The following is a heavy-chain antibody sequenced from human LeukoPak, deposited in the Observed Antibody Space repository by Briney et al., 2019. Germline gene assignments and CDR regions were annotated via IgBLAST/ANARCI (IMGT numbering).Heavy chain of an antibody. CDR1: GNTFTGYY. Sequence: GASVKVSCKASGNTFTGYYMHWVRQAPGQGLEWMGWISAYNGNTNYAQKLQGRVTMTTDTSTSTAYMELRSLRSDDTAVYYCARVGATSWFDPWGQGTLVTVSS. J-gene: IGHJ5*02. CDR3: ARVGATSWFDP. D-gene: IGHD1-26*01. CDR2: ISAYNGNT. V-gene: IGHV1-18*04.